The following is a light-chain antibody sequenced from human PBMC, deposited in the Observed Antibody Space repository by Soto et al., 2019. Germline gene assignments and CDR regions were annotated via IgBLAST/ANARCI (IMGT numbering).Light chain of an antibody. J-gene: IGKJ4*01. CDR3: QQHANWPLT. Sequence: EIVMTQSPATLSVSPGERATLSCRASQSVSSYLAWYQQKPGRAPRLLIYDASNRATGIPARFSGSGSGTDFTLTISSLEPEDFAVYYCQQHANWPLTFGGGTKVDIK. CDR2: DAS. V-gene: IGKV3-11*01. CDR1: QSVSSY.